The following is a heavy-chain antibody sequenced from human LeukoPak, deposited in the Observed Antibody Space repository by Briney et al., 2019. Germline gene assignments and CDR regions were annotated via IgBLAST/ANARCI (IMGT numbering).Heavy chain of an antibody. V-gene: IGHV4-4*07. Sequence: SETLSLTCTVSGGSISSYYWSWIRQPAGKGLEWIGRIYTSGSTNYNPSLKSRVTMSVDTSKNQFSLKLSSVTAADTAVYYCARDQNILTGSPPPQLDPWGQGTLVTVSS. D-gene: IGHD3-9*01. CDR2: IYTSGST. J-gene: IGHJ5*02. CDR1: GGSISSYY. CDR3: ARDQNILTGSPPPQLDP.